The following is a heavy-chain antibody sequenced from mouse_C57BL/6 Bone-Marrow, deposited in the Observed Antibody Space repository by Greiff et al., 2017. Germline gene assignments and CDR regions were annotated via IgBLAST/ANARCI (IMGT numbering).Heavy chain of an antibody. Sequence: QVQLQQPGAELVRPGSSVTLSCKASGYTFTSYWMDWVQQRPGQGLEWIGNIYPSGRETHYNQKFEDKATLTVDKASSTAYIKLSSLTSEDSAVYYCARLLRSPYCYAMDYWGQGTSVTVSS. CDR2: IYPSGRET. CDR1: GYTFTSYW. CDR3: ARLLRSPYCYAMDY. D-gene: IGHD1-1*01. J-gene: IGHJ4*01. V-gene: IGHV1-61*01.